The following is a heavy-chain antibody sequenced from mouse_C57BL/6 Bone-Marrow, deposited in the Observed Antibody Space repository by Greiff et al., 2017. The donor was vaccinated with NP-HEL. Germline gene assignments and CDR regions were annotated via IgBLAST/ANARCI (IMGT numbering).Heavy chain of an antibody. D-gene: IGHD1-1*01. CDR3: ARTYYGSSYYFDY. V-gene: IGHV5-17*01. CDR1: GFTFSDYG. CDR2: ISSGSSTI. J-gene: IGHJ2*01. Sequence: EVKLVESGGGLAKPGGSLKLSCAASGFTFSDYGMHWVRQAPEKGLEWVAYISSGSSTIYYADTVKGRFTISRDNAKNTLFLQMTSLRSEDTAMYYCARTYYGSSYYFDYWGQGTTLTVSS.